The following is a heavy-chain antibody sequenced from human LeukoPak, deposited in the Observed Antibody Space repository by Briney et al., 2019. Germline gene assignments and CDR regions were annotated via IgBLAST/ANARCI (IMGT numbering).Heavy chain of an antibody. V-gene: IGHV5-51*01. CDR2: IYPGDSDT. Sequence: GESLKISCKGSGYSFTSYWIGWVRQMPGKGLEWMGIIYPGDSDTRYSPSFQGQVTISADKSISTAYLQWSSLKASDTAMYYCARSGGVGRGLELLSDYWGQGTLVTVSS. CDR3: ARSGGVGRGLELLSDY. D-gene: IGHD1-7*01. CDR1: GYSFTSYW. J-gene: IGHJ4*02.